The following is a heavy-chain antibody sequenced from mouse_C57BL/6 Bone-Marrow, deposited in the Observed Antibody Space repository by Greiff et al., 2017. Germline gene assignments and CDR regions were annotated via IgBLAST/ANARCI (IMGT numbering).Heavy chain of an antibody. Sequence: VQLQQPGAELVKPGASVKMSCKASGYTFTSYWITWVKQRLGQGLEWIGDIYPGSGNTNYNEKFKSKATLTVDTSSSTAYMQLSSLTSEDSAVYYSARSPSVYCSVWFAYWGQGTLVTVSA. D-gene: IGHD1-1*01. CDR3: ARSPSVYCSVWFAY. CDR2: IYPGSGNT. J-gene: IGHJ3*01. V-gene: IGHV1-55*01. CDR1: GYTFTSYW.